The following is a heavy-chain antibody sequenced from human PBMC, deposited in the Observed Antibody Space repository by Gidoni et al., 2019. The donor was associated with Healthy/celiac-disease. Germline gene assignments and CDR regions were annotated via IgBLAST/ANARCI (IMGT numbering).Heavy chain of an antibody. Sequence: QVQLVESGGGVVQPGRSLRLSCAASGFTFSSYGMHWVRQAPGKGLEWVAVISYDGSNKYYADSVKGRFTISRDNSKNTLYLQMNSLRAEDTAVYYCAKVQITMVRGGVENHIDYWGQGTLVTVSS. V-gene: IGHV3-30*18. CDR2: ISYDGSNK. J-gene: IGHJ4*02. D-gene: IGHD3-10*01. CDR1: GFTFSSYG. CDR3: AKVQITMVRGGVENHIDY.